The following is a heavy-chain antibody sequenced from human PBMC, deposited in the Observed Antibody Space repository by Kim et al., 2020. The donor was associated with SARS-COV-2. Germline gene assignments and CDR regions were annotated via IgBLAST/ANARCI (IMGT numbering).Heavy chain of an antibody. J-gene: IGHJ4*02. CDR3: ATRAPDDY. CDR2: TSAT. Sequence: TSATEYAPSVQGRFTISRDDSKNTEYLQMNRLKTEDTAVYYCATRAPDDYWGQGTLVTVSS. V-gene: IGHV3-73*01.